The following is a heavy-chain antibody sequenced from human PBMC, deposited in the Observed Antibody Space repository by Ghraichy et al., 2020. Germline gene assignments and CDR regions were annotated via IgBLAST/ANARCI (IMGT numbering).Heavy chain of an antibody. D-gene: IGHD3-10*01. V-gene: IGHV3-74*01. Sequence: GGSLRLSCAASGFTFSSYWMHWVRQAPGKGLVWVSYIKSDGSSPSYADSVKGRFTISRDNAKNTLYLQMNSLRADDTAVYYCTRGAYQSPSGNYYLGSARSMDVWGQGATVTVSS. CDR3: TRGAYQSPSGNYYLGSARSMDV. J-gene: IGHJ6*02. CDR1: GFTFSSYW. CDR2: IKSDGSSP.